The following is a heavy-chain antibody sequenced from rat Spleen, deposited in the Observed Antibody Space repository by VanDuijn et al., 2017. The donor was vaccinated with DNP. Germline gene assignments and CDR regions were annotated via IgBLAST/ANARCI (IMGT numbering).Heavy chain of an antibody. J-gene: IGHJ4*01. Sequence: EVQLVESGGGLVQPGNSLKLSCAASGFTFSNYYMAWVRQAPTKGLEWVAAISTGGGNTYYRDSVKGRFTISRDNAKSTLYLQMDSLRSEETATYYCAKAGGYSPWYFDYWGQGTSVTVSS. CDR1: GFTFSNYY. CDR2: ISTGGGNT. D-gene: IGHD1-11*01. V-gene: IGHV5S23*01. CDR3: AKAGGYSPWYFDY.